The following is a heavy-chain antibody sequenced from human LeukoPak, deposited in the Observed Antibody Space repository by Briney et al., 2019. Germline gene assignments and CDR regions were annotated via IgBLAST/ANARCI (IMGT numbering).Heavy chain of an antibody. D-gene: IGHD3-9*01. Sequence: ASVKVSCKVSGYTLTELSMHWVRQAPGKGLEWMGGFDPEDGEAIHAQKFQGRVTMTEDTSTDTAYMELSSLRSEDTAVYYCATLPILTLRYYFDYWGQGTLVTVSS. CDR1: GYTLTELS. V-gene: IGHV1-24*01. J-gene: IGHJ4*02. CDR3: ATLPILTLRYYFDY. CDR2: FDPEDGEA.